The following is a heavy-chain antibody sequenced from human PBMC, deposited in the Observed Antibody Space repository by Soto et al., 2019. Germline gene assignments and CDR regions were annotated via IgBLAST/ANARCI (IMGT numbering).Heavy chain of an antibody. D-gene: IGHD3-3*01. V-gene: IGHV4-39*01. CDR3: ARHEGDYDFWSGYYTPHY. CDR2: IYYSGST. Sequence: PSETLSLTSTVSGGSISSSSYYWGWIRQPPGKGLEWIGSIYYSGSTYYNPSLKSRVTISVDTSKNQFSLKLSSVTAADTAVYYCARHEGDYDFWSGYYTPHYWGQGTLVTVSS. CDR1: GGSISSSSYY. J-gene: IGHJ4*02.